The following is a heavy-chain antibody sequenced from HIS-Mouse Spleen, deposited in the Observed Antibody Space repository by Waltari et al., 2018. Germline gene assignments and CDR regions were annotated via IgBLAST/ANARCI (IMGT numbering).Heavy chain of an antibody. CDR1: GGSFSGYY. D-gene: IGHD3-22*01. CDR2: INHSGST. V-gene: IGHV4-34*01. CDR3: ARGSTYYYDSSGYYWFDP. J-gene: IGHJ5*02. Sequence: QVQLQQWGAGLLKPSATLSLTRAVYGGSFSGYYWSWIRPPPGKGLEWIGEINHSGSTNYNPSLKSRVTISVDTSKNQFSLKLSSVTAADTAVYYCARGSTYYYDSSGYYWFDPWGQGTLVTVSS.